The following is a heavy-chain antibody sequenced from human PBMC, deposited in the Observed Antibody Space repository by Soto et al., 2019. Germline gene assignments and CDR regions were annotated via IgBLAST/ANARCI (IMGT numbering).Heavy chain of an antibody. CDR3: VKNSGWFNT. D-gene: IGHD3-10*01. Sequence: EFQVLESGGGWVQPGGSLRLSCAASGFSFSSTDMSWVRQAPGKGLEWVSTILDTGTTVFYADSVKGRFTVSRDNSHNTLSVQMNNLRADDPAVYYCVKNSGWFNTWGQGTLVAVSS. CDR2: ILDTGTTV. V-gene: IGHV3-23*01. CDR1: GFSFSSTD. J-gene: IGHJ5*02.